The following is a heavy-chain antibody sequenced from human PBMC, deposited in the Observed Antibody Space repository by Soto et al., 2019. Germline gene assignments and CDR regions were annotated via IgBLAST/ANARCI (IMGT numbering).Heavy chain of an antibody. CDR2: IDPSDSYA. D-gene: IGHD5-18*01. J-gene: IGHJ5*02. CDR1: GYSFTTYW. CDR3: GRVRVDKAEGWFDP. V-gene: IGHV5-10-1*01. Sequence: GESLKISCKASGYSFTTYWITWVRQMPGKGLEWMGRIDPSDSYANYSPSFQGHVTISADKSINTAYLQWSSLKASDTAIYYCGRVRVDKAEGWFDPWGQGTLVTVSS.